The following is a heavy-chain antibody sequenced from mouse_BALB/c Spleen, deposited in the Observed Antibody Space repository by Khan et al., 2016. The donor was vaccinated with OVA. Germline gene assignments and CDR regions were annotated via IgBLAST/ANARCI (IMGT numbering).Heavy chain of an antibody. CDR3: ASGYGYGWYFDV. V-gene: IGHV9-4*02. CDR2: INTHSGVP. J-gene: IGHJ1*01. CDR1: GYTFTTAG. D-gene: IGHD2-2*01. Sequence: QVQLKESGPELKKPGETVRISCKASGYTFTTAGMQWVQKMPGKGLKWIGWINTHSGVPKYAEDFKGRFAFSLETSASTAYLQITNLKNEDTATYFCASGYGYGWYFDVWGAGTMVTVSS.